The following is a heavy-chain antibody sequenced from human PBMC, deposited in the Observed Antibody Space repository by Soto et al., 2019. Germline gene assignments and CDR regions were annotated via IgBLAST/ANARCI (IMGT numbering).Heavy chain of an antibody. J-gene: IGHJ4*02. D-gene: IGHD6-6*01. V-gene: IGHV3-21*01. CDR3: ARDPRPPSSVGSFDY. Sequence: GGSLRLSCAASGFTFSSYSMNWVRQAPGKGLEWVSSISSSSSYIYYADSVKGRFTISRDNAKNSLYLQMNSLRAEDTAVYYCARDPRPPSSVGSFDYWGQGTLVTVSS. CDR1: GFTFSSYS. CDR2: ISSSSSYI.